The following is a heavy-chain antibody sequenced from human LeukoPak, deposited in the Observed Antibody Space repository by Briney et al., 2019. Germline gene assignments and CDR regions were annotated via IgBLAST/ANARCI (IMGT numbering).Heavy chain of an antibody. D-gene: IGHD2-15*01. Sequence: GRSLRLSCAASGFTFSSYGMHWVRQAPGKGLEWVAVIWYDGSSKYYADSVKGRFTISRDNSKNTLYLQMNSLRAEDTAVYYCARGYPAVGFDYWGQGTLVTVSS. CDR2: IWYDGSSK. CDR3: ARGYPAVGFDY. J-gene: IGHJ4*02. CDR1: GFTFSSYG. V-gene: IGHV3-33*01.